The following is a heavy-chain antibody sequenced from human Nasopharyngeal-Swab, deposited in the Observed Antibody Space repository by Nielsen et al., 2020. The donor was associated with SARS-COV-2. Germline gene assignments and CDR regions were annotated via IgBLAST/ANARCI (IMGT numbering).Heavy chain of an antibody. CDR1: GFSFRTYW. Sequence: GGSLRLSCAASGFSFRTYWMHWVRQSPGKGLLWVSRIDTDGAITNYADSVKGRFTISRDNAKNTAYLQMDSLRAEDTALYYCATWIVGHFDHWGQGAQVIVSS. CDR3: ATWIVGHFDH. CDR2: IDTDGAIT. D-gene: IGHD2-15*01. J-gene: IGHJ4*02. V-gene: IGHV3-74*01.